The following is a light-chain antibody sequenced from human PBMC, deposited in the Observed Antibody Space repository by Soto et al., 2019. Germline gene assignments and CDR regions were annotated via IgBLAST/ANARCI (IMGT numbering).Light chain of an antibody. Sequence: EIVLTQSPATLSLSPGERATLSCRTSQSVGISLAWYQQKPGQSPRLIIYYVSNRATGIPARFSGSGSGTDFTPAINSREPEDFGLYYCQQSVSWPLTVGGGTQVVIK. J-gene: IGKJ4*01. CDR3: QQSVSWPLT. V-gene: IGKV3-11*01. CDR1: QSVGIS. CDR2: YVS.